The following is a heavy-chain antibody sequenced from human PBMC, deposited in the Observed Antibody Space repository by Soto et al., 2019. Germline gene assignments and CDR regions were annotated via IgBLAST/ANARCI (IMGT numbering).Heavy chain of an antibody. CDR1: GYSFTSYD. V-gene: IGHV1-8*01. J-gene: IGHJ4*02. CDR2: MNPASGNT. D-gene: IGHD3-3*02. CDR3: ARCQLGGAFNF. Sequence: ASVKVSCKASGYSFTSYDINWVLQAPGQGFEWMGYMNPASGNTGSPQKFQGRVTLTRDTSINTAYMELSSLRSEDTAVYFCARCQLGGAFNFWGQGTLVTVSS.